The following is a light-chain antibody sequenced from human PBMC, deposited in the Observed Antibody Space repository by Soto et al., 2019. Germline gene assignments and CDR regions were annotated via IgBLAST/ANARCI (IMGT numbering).Light chain of an antibody. CDR2: EGN. J-gene: IGLJ3*02. Sequence: QSALTQPASGSGSPGQSITISCTGTSSDVGSYNLGSWYQQHPGKAPKLIIYEGNERSSGISDRFSGSKSGKTASLTHSGLQGEDGADYYCCSYVGSSILMFGGGTKLTVL. CDR3: CSYVGSSILM. V-gene: IGLV2-23*01. CDR1: SSDVGSYNL.